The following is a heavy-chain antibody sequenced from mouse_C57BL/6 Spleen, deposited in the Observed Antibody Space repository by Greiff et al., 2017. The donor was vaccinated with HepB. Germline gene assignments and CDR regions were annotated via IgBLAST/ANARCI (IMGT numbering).Heavy chain of an antibody. D-gene: IGHD1-1*01. CDR3: ARYYGSSYEGYFDY. V-gene: IGHV2-2*01. J-gene: IGHJ2*01. CDR1: GFSLTSYG. Sequence: QVQLKESGPGLVQPSQSLSITCTVSGFSLTSYGVHWVRQSPGKGLEWLGVIWSGGSTDYNAAFISRLSISKDNSKSQVFFKMNSLQADDTAIYYCARYYGSSYEGYFDYWGQGTTLTVSS. CDR2: IWSGGST.